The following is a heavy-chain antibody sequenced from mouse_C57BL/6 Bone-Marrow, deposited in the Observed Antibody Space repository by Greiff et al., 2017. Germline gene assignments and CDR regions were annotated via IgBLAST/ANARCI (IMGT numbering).Heavy chain of an antibody. CDR3: ARGKVYGSSYGFAY. V-gene: IGHV1-55*01. J-gene: IGHJ3*01. CDR2: IYPGSGST. D-gene: IGHD1-1*01. CDR1: GYTFTSYW. Sequence: QVQLQQPGAELVKPGASVKMSCKASGYTFTSYWITWVKQRPGQGLEWIGDIYPGSGSTNYNEKFKSKATLTVDTSSSTAYMQLSSLTSEDSAGYYCARGKVYGSSYGFAYWGQGTLVTVSA.